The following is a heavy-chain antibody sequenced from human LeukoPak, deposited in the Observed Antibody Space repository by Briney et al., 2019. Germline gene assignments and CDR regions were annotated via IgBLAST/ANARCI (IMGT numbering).Heavy chain of an antibody. D-gene: IGHD6-13*01. V-gene: IGHV4-59*01. CDR2: IYYSGST. CDR1: GVSISGYY. Sequence: PSETLSLTCSVSGVSISGYYWSWLRQPPGKGPEWIGYIYYSGSTNYNPSLKSRVTISVDTSKNQFSLKLTSLTAADTAVYYCARAAAAGPHYYYGMDVWGKGTTVTVSS. J-gene: IGHJ6*04. CDR3: ARAAAAGPHYYYGMDV.